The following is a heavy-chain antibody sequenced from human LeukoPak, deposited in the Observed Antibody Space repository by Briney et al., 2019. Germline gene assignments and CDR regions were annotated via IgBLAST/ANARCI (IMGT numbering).Heavy chain of an antibody. CDR1: GFIFSSYG. CDR3: AKDRHSGIYLPYDY. J-gene: IGHJ4*02. Sequence: PGRSLRLSCAASGFIFSSYGMHWVRQAPGKGLEWVAVISYDGSDKSYADSVKGRFTISRDNSRNTLYLQMNSLRAEDTAVYYCAKDRHSGIYLPYDYWGQGTLVTVSS. D-gene: IGHD1-26*01. CDR2: ISYDGSDK. V-gene: IGHV3-30*18.